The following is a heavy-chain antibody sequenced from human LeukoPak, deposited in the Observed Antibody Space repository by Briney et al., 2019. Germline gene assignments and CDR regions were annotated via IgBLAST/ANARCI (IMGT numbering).Heavy chain of an antibody. D-gene: IGHD3-10*01. V-gene: IGHV4-59*08. CDR3: ARYPHYYGSGSITDDAFDI. CDR1: GGSISSYY. Sequence: SATLSLTCTVSGGSISSYYWSWIRQPPGKGLEWIGYIYYSGSTNYNPSLKSRVTISVDTSKNQFSLKLSSVTAADTAVYYCARYPHYYGSGSITDDAFDIWGQGTMVTVSS. J-gene: IGHJ3*02. CDR2: IYYSGST.